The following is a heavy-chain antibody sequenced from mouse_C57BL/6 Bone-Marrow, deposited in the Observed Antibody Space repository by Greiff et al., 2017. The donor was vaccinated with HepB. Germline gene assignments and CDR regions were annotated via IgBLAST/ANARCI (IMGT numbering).Heavy chain of an antibody. CDR3: ARWRTAQAPAWFAY. V-gene: IGHV1-55*01. CDR2: IYPGSGST. CDR1: GYTFTSYW. Sequence: QVQLQQPGAELVKPGASVKMSCKASGYTFTSYWITWVKQRPGQGLEWIGDIYPGSGSTNYNEKFKSKATLTVDTSSSTAYMQLSSLTAEDSAVYYCARWRTAQAPAWFAYWGQGTLVTVSA. J-gene: IGHJ3*01. D-gene: IGHD3-2*02.